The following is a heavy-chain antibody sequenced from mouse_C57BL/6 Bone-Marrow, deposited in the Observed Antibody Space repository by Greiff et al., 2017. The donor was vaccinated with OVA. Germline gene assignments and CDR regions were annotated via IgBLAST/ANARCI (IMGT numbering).Heavy chain of an antibody. D-gene: IGHD1-1*01. J-gene: IGHJ3*01. Sequence: DVKLQESGPELVKPGASVKISCKASGYSFTGYYMNWVKQSPEKSLEWIGEINPSTGGTTYNQKFKAKATLTVDKSSSTAYMQLKSLTSEDSAVYYCARGITTDRGGFAYWGQGTLVTVSA. CDR2: INPSTGGT. V-gene: IGHV1-42*01. CDR1: GYSFTGYY. CDR3: ARGITTDRGGFAY.